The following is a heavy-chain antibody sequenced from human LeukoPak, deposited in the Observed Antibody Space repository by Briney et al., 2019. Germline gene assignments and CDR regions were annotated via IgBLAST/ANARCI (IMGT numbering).Heavy chain of an antibody. V-gene: IGHV4-34*01. CDR2: ITPSGST. J-gene: IGHJ4*02. Sequence: PSETLSLTCVGYGGSFSGYFWSWIRQPPGKGLEWIGEITPSGSTNYSPSLKSRVSISIDTSKKKLSLRLTSVTAADSAVYYCASSFYYDSRDYWGQGTLVTVSS. D-gene: IGHD3-22*01. CDR3: ASSFYYDSRDY. CDR1: GGSFSGYF.